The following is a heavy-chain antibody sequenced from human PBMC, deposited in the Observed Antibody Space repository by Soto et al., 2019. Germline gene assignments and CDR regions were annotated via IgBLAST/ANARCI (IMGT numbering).Heavy chain of an antibody. V-gene: IGHV3-74*01. Sequence: GGSLRLSCAASGFTFSSCWMHWVRQAPGKGLVWVSRTTSDGNDTAYADSVKGRFTVSRDNAKNTLYLQVNSLRAEDTALYYCVRSSGRLDYWGQGALVTVSS. CDR1: GFTFSSCW. D-gene: IGHD6-6*01. CDR3: VRSSGRLDY. J-gene: IGHJ4*02. CDR2: TTSDGNDT.